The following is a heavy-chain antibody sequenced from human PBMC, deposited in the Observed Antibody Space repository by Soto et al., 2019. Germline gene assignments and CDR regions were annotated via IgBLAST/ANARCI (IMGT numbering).Heavy chain of an antibody. J-gene: IGHJ4*02. V-gene: IGHV4-30-2*01. CDR2: IYHSGTT. Sequence: SETLSLPFTPSGGFVTNGDYSGSCVRQPPGKGLEWIGYIYHSGTTYYNPSLTSRVTISVDGSNNQFSLKLTSMTAADTAVYYCATVIPATRYFAYWGQGILVTVSS. CDR1: GGFVTNGDYS. CDR3: ATVIPATRYFAY. D-gene: IGHD2-15*01.